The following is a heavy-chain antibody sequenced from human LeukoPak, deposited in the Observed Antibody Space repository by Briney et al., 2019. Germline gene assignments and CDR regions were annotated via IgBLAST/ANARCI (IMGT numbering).Heavy chain of an antibody. V-gene: IGHV1-2*02. Sequence: ASVKVSCKASGYTFTGYYMHWVRQAPGQGLEWMGWINPNSGGTNYAQKFQGRVTMTRDTSISTAYIELSRLRSDDTAVYYCARDPSSSLISGIAAAGPDYWGQGTLVTVSS. CDR1: GYTFTGYY. CDR2: INPNSGGT. D-gene: IGHD6-13*01. CDR3: ARDPSSSLISGIAAAGPDY. J-gene: IGHJ4*02.